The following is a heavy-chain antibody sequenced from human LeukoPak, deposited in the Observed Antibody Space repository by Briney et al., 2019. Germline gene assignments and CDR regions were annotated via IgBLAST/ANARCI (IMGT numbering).Heavy chain of an antibody. CDR1: GASVSSGSYY. V-gene: IGHV4-61*01. Sequence: SETLSLTCTVSGASVSSGSYYWSWIRQPPGKGLEWIGYIYYSGSTNYNSSLKSRVTISVDTSKNQFSLKLSSVTAADTAVYYCARGSRGYSYGWGQGTLVTVSS. J-gene: IGHJ4*02. D-gene: IGHD5-18*01. CDR2: IYYSGST. CDR3: ARGSRGYSYG.